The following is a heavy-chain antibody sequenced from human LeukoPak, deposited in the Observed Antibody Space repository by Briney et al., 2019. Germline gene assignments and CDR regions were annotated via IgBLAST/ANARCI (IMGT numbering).Heavy chain of an antibody. D-gene: IGHD3-9*01. CDR3: ARDPRPGYDILTGYYRYGMDV. V-gene: IGHV3-33*01. CDR1: GFTFSSYG. CDR2: IWYDGSNK. Sequence: PGRSLRLSCAASGFTFSSYGLHWVRQAPGKGLERVAVIWYDGSNKYYADSVKGRFTISRDNSKNTLYLQMNSLRAEDTDVYYCARDPRPGYDILTGYYRYGMDVWGKGTTVTVSS. J-gene: IGHJ6*04.